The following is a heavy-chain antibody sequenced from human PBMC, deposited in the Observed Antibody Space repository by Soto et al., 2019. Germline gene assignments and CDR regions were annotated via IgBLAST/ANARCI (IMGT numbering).Heavy chain of an antibody. CDR2: INPSGGGT. V-gene: IGHV1-46*03. CDR1: GYTFSSYY. D-gene: IGHD2-21*02. J-gene: IGHJ4*02. CDR3: ARGGHIAVVTASFDY. Sequence: GASVKVSCKASGYTFSSYYIHWVRQAPGQGLEWMGIINPSGGGTTYPQNFQGRVTMTMDTSTSTVYMELNSLRSEDTAAYYCARGGHIAVVTASFDYWGQGTLVTVSS.